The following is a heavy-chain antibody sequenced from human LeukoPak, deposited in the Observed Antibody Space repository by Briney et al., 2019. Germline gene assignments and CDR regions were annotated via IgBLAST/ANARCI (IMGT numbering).Heavy chain of an antibody. CDR1: GGSFSGYY. J-gene: IGHJ4*02. D-gene: IGHD5-18*01. V-gene: IGHV4-59*10. CDR3: ARPTHSYGYKFDY. CDR2: IYATGST. Sequence: SETLSLTCAVYGGSFSGYYWSWIRQPAGKGLECIGRIYATGSTNYNPSLKSRVTMSLDTSKNQFSLELNSVTAADTAVYFCARPTHSYGYKFDYWGQGILVSVSS.